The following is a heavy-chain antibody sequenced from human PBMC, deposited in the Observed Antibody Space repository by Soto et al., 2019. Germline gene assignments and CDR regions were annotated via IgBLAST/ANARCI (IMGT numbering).Heavy chain of an antibody. D-gene: IGHD4-17*01. Sequence: PVGSLRLSGAASGFIFSTYAMNWVSQAPGKGLEWVSAISNSGDSTYYTESVRGRFTISRDNSINTLYLQMSSLRTEDTAVYYCAHPRGYGVFDAVDIWGQGTMVTVSS. CDR1: GFIFSTYA. V-gene: IGHV3-23*01. J-gene: IGHJ3*02. CDR3: AHPRGYGVFDAVDI. CDR2: ISNSGDST.